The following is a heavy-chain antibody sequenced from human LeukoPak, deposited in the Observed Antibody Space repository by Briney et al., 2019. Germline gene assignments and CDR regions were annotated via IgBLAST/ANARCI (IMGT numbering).Heavy chain of an antibody. CDR2: INHSGST. CDR1: GGSISGYY. J-gene: IGHJ4*02. CDR3: ARGALVIQLPYFDY. D-gene: IGHD5-18*01. V-gene: IGHV4-34*01. Sequence: PSETLSLTCTVSGGSISGYYWSWIRQPPGKGLEWIGEINHSGSTNYNPPLKSRVTISVDTSKNQFSLKLSSVTAADTAVYYCARGALVIQLPYFDYWGQGTLVTVSS.